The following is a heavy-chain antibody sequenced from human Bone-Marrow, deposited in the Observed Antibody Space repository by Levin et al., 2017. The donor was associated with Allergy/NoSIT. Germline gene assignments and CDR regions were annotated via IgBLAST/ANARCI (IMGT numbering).Heavy chain of an antibody. V-gene: IGHV3-30-3*01. D-gene: IGHD3-3*02. J-gene: IGHJ1*01. Sequence: GESLKISCAASGLTFNSFPLHWVRQAPGKGLEWVAVVSKDGDSRFYADSVKGRFTIFRDKSKMTAYLQMNSLTIEDTAIYYCANRAAANASALSHWGEGTLVTVSS. CDR2: VSKDGDSR. CDR1: GLTFNSFP. CDR3: ANRAAANASALSH.